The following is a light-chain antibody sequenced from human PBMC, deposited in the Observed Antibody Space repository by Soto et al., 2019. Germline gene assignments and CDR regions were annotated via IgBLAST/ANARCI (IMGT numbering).Light chain of an antibody. J-gene: IGKJ1*01. CDR3: QEYESYSWT. CDR1: QSITDS. CDR2: KAA. Sequence: DIQMTQSPSTLSASVGDRVTITCRASQSITDSLAWYQQKPGKAPKLLIYKAATLERGVPSRFSGGGSGTEFTRAISSLQPDDFATEYCQEYESYSWTFGQGTKVEVK. V-gene: IGKV1-5*03.